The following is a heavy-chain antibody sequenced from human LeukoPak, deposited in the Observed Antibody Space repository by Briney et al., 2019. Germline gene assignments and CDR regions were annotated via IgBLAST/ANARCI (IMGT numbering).Heavy chain of an antibody. D-gene: IGHD3-10*01. CDR2: IKTDGSST. J-gene: IGHJ3*02. V-gene: IGHV3-74*01. CDR3: VKAGFGELLWPPDAFDI. CDR1: GFTFSSYW. Sequence: GGSLRLSCAASGFTFSSYWMHWVRQAPGKKLVWVSQIKTDGSSTIYADSVKGRFTISRDNSKNTLYLQMSSLRAEDTAVYYCVKAGFGELLWPPDAFDIWGQGTMVTVSS.